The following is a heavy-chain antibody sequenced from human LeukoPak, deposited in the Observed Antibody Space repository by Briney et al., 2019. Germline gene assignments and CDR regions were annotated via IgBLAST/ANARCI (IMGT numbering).Heavy chain of an antibody. D-gene: IGHD3-16*01. V-gene: IGHV1-69*04. CDR3: ARGGGARDYYYYYGMDV. Sequence: GASVKVSCKASGGTFSSYAIGWVRQAPGQGLEWVGRIIPILGIANYAQKFQGRVTLTAEQSTRTAYMELSSLRSEDTAVYYCARGGGARDYYYYYGMDVWGQGTTVTVSS. J-gene: IGHJ6*02. CDR1: GGTFSSYA. CDR2: IIPILGIA.